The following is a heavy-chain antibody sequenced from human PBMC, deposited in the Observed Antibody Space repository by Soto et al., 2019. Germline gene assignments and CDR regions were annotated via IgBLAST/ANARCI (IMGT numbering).Heavy chain of an antibody. D-gene: IGHD3-3*01. V-gene: IGHV4-31*03. CDR1: CGSINSGGYY. CDR3: ARAETGYDFWSGYYTPDYYYYMDV. Sequence: SETLSLTCPFSCGSINSGGYYWSWIRQHPGKGLEWIGDIYYSGGTYYNPALKSRVTISVDTSKNQFSLKLSSVTAADTAVYYCARAETGYDFWSGYYTPDYYYYMDVWGKGTTVTVSS. CDR2: IYYSGGT. J-gene: IGHJ6*03.